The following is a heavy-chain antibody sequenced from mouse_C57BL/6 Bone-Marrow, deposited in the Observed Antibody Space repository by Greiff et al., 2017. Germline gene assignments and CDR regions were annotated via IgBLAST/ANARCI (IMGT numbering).Heavy chain of an antibody. Sequence: VKLQQPGAELVKPGASVKLSCKASGYTFTSYWMHWVKQRPGRGLEWIGRIDPNSGGTKYNEKFKSKATLTVDKPSSTAYMQLSSLTSGDSAVYYCATYYYGSSHWYFDVWGTGTTVTVSS. J-gene: IGHJ1*03. D-gene: IGHD1-1*01. CDR2: IDPNSGGT. CDR1: GYTFTSYW. V-gene: IGHV1-72*01. CDR3: ATYYYGSSHWYFDV.